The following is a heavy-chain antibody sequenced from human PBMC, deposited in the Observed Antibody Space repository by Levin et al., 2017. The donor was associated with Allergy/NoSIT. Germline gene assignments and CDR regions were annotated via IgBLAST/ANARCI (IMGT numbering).Heavy chain of an antibody. CDR2: ISSSSSYI. CDR1: GFTFSSYS. J-gene: IGHJ3*02. CDR3: ARVHYYDSSGFRAFDI. V-gene: IGHV3-21*01. D-gene: IGHD3-22*01. Sequence: AGGSLRLSCAASGFTFSSYSMNWVRQAPGKGLEWVSSISSSSSYIYYADSVKGRFTISRDNAKNSLYLQMNSLRAEDTAVYYCARVHYYDSSGFRAFDIWGQGTMVTVSS.